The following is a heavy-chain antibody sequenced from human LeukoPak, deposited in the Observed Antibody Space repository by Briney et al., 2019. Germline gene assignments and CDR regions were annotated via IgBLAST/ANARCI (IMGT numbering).Heavy chain of an antibody. V-gene: IGHV1-24*01. D-gene: IGHD3-22*01. CDR2: FDPEDGET. CDR1: GYTLTELS. Sequence: GASVKVSCKVSGYTLTELSMHWVRQAPGKGLEWMGGFDPEDGETIYAQKFQGRVTMTEDTSTDTAYMELSSLRSEDTAVYYCATFPHYYDSSAFDYWGQGTLVTVSS. CDR3: ATFPHYYDSSAFDY. J-gene: IGHJ4*02.